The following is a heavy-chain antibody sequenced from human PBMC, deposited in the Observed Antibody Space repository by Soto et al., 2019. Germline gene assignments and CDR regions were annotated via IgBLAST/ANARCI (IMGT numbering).Heavy chain of an antibody. V-gene: IGHV1-18*01. CDR3: AHYDSSGYIGAFDI. Sequence: GASVKVSCKASGYTFTSYGISWVRQAPGQGLEWMGWISAYNGNTNYAQKLQGRVTMTTDTSTSTAYMELRSLRSDDTAVYYCAHYDSSGYIGAFDIWGQGTMVTVSS. CDR2: ISAYNGNT. D-gene: IGHD3-22*01. J-gene: IGHJ3*02. CDR1: GYTFTSYG.